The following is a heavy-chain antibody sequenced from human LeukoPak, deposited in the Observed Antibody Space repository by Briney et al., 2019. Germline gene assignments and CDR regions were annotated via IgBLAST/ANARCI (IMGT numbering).Heavy chain of an antibody. Sequence: GGTLRLSCAAFGFTFSYYWMHWVREAPGEGLIWVSRINEDGRTTTYADSVKGRITIPRDNAKNTLYLQMSSLRVEDTAVYYCARSGITMVGGASIGLPTFDIWGPGTMVTVSP. J-gene: IGHJ3*02. V-gene: IGHV3-74*03. CDR1: GFTFSYYW. CDR3: ARSGITMVGGASIGLPTFDI. D-gene: IGHD3-10*01. CDR2: INEDGRTT.